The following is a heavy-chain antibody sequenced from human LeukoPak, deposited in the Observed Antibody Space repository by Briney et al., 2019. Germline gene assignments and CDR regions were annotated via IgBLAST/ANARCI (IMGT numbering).Heavy chain of an antibody. J-gene: IGHJ4*02. CDR3: ARALVYGDYYFDY. D-gene: IGHD4-17*01. V-gene: IGHV1-69*13. Sequence: SVKVSCKASGGTFISYAISWVRQAPGQGLEWMGGIIPIFGTANYAQKFQGRVTITADESTSTAYMELSSLRSEDTAVYYCARALVYGDYYFDYWGQGTLVTVSS. CDR2: IIPIFGTA. CDR1: GGTFISYA.